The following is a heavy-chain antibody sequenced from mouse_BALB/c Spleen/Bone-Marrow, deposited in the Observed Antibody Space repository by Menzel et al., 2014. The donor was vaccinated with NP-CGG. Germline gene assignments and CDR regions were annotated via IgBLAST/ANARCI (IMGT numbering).Heavy chain of an antibody. D-gene: IGHD1-1*01. Sequence: QVQLQQSGVDLVKPGASVKLSCKAYGYTFSSYYMYWVKQRPGQGLEWIGEINPSNGGTKFNEKFKSKATLTVDKSSSTAYMQLSSLTSEDSAVYYCTRSNYGYWYFDVWSAGTTATVSS. V-gene: IGHV1S81*02. CDR2: INPSNGGT. J-gene: IGHJ1*01. CDR3: TRSNYGYWYFDV. CDR1: GYTFSSYY.